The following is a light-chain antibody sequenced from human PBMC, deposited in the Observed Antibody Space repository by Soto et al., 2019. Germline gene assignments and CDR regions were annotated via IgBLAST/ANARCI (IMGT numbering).Light chain of an antibody. V-gene: IGKV1-27*01. Sequence: IQLTQSPSSLSASVGNRVTITCRASQGISNYLAWYQQKPGRLPKLLLFGASTLQSGVPARFSGSGSGKIFPININGLLPDDVPKYPCEKYDTAPITFGHWTKGDIK. CDR3: EKYDTAPIT. CDR1: QGISNY. CDR2: GAS. J-gene: IGKJ3*01.